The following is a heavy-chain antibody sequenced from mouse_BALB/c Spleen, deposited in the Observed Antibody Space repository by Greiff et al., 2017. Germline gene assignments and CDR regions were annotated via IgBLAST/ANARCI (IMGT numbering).Heavy chain of an antibody. Sequence: DVKLQESGGGLVKPGGSLKLSCAASGFTFSDYYMYWVRQTPEKRLEWVATISDGGSYTYYPDSVKGRFTISRDNAKNNLYLQMSSLKSEDTAMYYCARDPPTYGTFRDYAMDYWGQGTSVTVSS. CDR1: GFTFSDYY. J-gene: IGHJ4*01. CDR3: ARDPPTYGTFRDYAMDY. V-gene: IGHV5-4*02. D-gene: IGHD2-1*01. CDR2: ISDGGSYT.